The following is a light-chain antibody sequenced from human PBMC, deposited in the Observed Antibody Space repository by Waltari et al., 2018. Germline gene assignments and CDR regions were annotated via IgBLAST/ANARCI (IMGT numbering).Light chain of an antibody. J-gene: IGKJ2*01. CDR1: QDIKKN. CDR2: DAS. CDR3: QQYDFLPYT. Sequence: DIEMTQSPPSLSAFVGDSVTITCQASQDIKKNLNWFKRQPGKPPQILIYDASRLQTGVPSTFSGVGSGTSCSLTISSVQPDDSATYYCQQYDFLPYTFGHGTSLEIK. V-gene: IGKV1-33*01.